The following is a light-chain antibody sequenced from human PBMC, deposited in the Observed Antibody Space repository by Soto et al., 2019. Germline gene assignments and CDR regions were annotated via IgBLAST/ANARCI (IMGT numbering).Light chain of an antibody. CDR3: QQYDSSPRT. J-gene: IGKJ1*01. CDR1: QSVSSY. CDR2: GAS. Sequence: EIVLTQSPGTLSLSPGERATLSCRASQSVSSYLAWYQQKPGQAPRLLMYGASTRATGIPDRFSGSGSGIDFTLTISRLEPEDFAVYYCQQYDSSPRTFGQGTKVEIK. V-gene: IGKV3-20*01.